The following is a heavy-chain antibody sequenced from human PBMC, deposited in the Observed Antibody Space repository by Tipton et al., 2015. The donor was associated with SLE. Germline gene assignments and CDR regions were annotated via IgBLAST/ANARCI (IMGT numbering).Heavy chain of an antibody. CDR3: VRALWLDKDFAVVPPGIRLRAFDI. CDR2: MYCNGTT. D-gene: IGHD2-2*02. CDR1: GGSISESTYS. V-gene: IGHV4-39*07. J-gene: IGHJ3*02. Sequence: TLSLTCTVSGGSISESTYSWDWIRQAPGKGLEWIGSMYCNGTTKYNPSLKSRVTISVDTSKSQFSLKLTSATAADTAVYYCVRALWLDKDFAVVPPGIRLRAFDIWGQGTMVTVSS.